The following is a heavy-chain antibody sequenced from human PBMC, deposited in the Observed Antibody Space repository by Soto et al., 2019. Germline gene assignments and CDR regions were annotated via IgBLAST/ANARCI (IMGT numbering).Heavy chain of an antibody. CDR1: GGSISSSSYY. CDR2: IYYSGST. CDR3: ARGKRDIVVVPAGANWFDP. D-gene: IGHD2-2*01. V-gene: IGHV4-39*07. Sequence: SETLSLTCTVSGGSISSSSYYWGWIRQPPGKGLEWIGSIYYSGSTYYNPSLKSRVTISVDTSKNQFSLKLSSVTAADTAVYYCARGKRDIVVVPAGANWFDPWGQGTLVTVSS. J-gene: IGHJ5*02.